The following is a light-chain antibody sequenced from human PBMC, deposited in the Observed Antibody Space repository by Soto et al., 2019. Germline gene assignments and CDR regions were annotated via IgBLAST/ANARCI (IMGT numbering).Light chain of an antibody. CDR3: SSYTSSSTLEV. CDR1: ISDVGRYSY. CDR2: EVS. J-gene: IGLJ1*01. Sequence: SLLRQPVSVSGSLGKSATISCTGTISDVGRYSYVSWYQQHPGKAPKLMIYEVSNRPSGVSNRFSGSKSGNTASLTISGLQADDEADYYCSSYTSSSTLEVFGTGTKVTVL. V-gene: IGLV2-14*01.